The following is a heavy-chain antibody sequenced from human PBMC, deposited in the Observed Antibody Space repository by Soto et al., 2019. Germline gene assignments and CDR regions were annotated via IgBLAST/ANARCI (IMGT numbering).Heavy chain of an antibody. CDR3: ARGGYYYGSGSYHPFDY. D-gene: IGHD3-10*01. V-gene: IGHV1-69*01. CDR2: IIPIFGTA. Sequence: QVQLVQSGAEGKKPGSSVKVSCKASGGTFSSYAISWVRQAPGQGLEWMGGIIPIFGTANYAQEFQGRATITAAESTSTAYMELSSLRSEDTAVYYCARGGYYYGSGSYHPFDYWGQGTLVTVSS. J-gene: IGHJ4*02. CDR1: GGTFSSYA.